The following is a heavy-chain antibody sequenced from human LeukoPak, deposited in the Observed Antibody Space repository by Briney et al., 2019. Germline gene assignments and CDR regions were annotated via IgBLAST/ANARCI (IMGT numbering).Heavy chain of an antibody. CDR2: IYYSGST. CDR1: GFTVSSNY. J-gene: IGHJ4*02. V-gene: IGHV4-39*07. Sequence: PGGSLRLSCAASGFTVSSNYMSWVRQAPGKGLEWIGSIYYSGSTYYNPSLKSRVTISVDTSKNQFSLKLSSVTAADTAVYYCARDPGYSGYDYFDYWGQGTLVTVSS. CDR3: ARDPGYSGYDYFDY. D-gene: IGHD5-12*01.